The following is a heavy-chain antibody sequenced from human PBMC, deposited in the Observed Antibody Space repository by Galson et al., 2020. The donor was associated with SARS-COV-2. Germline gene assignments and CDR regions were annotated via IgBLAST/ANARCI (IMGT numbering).Heavy chain of an antibody. J-gene: IGHJ4*02. Sequence: GGSMRLSCEASGFAFSTYWMTWVRQVHGKGLEWEANIKHDGTEEYYVASVTDRFAISRDNAKNLLYLQMTSLRDEDTARYYCARTPPVIAEPGIRMDWGQGTLVTVSS. D-gene: IGHD6-19*01. CDR2: IKHDGTEE. V-gene: IGHV3-7*01. CDR3: ARTPPVIAEPGIRMD. CDR1: GFAFSTYW.